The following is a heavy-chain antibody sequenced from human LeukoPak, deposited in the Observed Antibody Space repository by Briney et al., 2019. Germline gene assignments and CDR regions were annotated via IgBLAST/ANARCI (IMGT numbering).Heavy chain of an antibody. Sequence: SETLSLTCTVSGGSIISYYWSWIRQPPGKGLEWMGYIYYSGSTNYNPPLKSRVTISVDTSKNQFSLKLSSVTAADTAVYYCARLSPSGYSSNWAWFDPWGQGTLVTVSS. V-gene: IGHV4-59*08. CDR3: ARLSPSGYSSNWAWFDP. D-gene: IGHD6-13*01. J-gene: IGHJ5*02. CDR2: IYYSGST. CDR1: GGSIISYY.